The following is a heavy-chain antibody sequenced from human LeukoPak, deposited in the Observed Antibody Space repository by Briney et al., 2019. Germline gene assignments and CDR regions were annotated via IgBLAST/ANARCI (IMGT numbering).Heavy chain of an antibody. Sequence: PSETLSLTCTVSGGSISSGDYYWSWIRQPPGKGLEWIGYIYYSGSTYYNPSLKSRVTISVDTSKNQFSLKLSSVTAADTAVYYCARGVVPLSYCSSTNCYIAPADYWGQGTLVTVSS. CDR2: IYYSGST. CDR3: ARGVVPLSYCSSTNCYIAPADY. J-gene: IGHJ4*02. V-gene: IGHV4-30-4*01. D-gene: IGHD2-2*01. CDR1: GGSISSGDYY.